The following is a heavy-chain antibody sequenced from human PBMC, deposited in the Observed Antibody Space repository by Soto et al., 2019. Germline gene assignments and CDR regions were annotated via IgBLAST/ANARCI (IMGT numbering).Heavy chain of an antibody. V-gene: IGHV3-11*01. D-gene: IGHD5-12*01. Sequence: GGSLRLSCAASGFTFSDYYMSWIRQAPGKGLEWVSYISSSGSTIYYADSVKGRFTISRDNAKNSLYLQMNSLRAEDTAVYYCARVDNGYESYYYYYYMDVWGKGTTVTVSS. CDR2: ISSSGSTI. CDR1: GFTFSDYY. CDR3: ARVDNGYESYYYYYYMDV. J-gene: IGHJ6*03.